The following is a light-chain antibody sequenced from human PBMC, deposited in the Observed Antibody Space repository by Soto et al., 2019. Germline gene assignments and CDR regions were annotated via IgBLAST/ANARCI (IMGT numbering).Light chain of an antibody. V-gene: IGLV2-8*01. J-gene: IGLJ1*01. CDR2: EVT. CDR3: SSFAERNNFV. Sequence: QSVLTQPPSASGSPGQSVTISCTGSSSDVGGYNYVSWYQQFPGKAPKLIIYEVTKRPSGVPDRFSGSKSGNTASLTVSGLQAEDEDDYYCSSFAERNNFVFGTGTKVTVL. CDR1: SSDVGGYNY.